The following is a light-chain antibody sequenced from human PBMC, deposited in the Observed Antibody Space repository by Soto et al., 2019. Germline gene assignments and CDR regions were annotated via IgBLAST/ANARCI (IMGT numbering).Light chain of an antibody. CDR2: GAS. V-gene: IGKV3-15*01. CDR1: QSVSSN. J-gene: IGKJ4*01. Sequence: EIVLPQSPDNLSLSPGERATLSCRASQSVSSNLAWYQQKPGQAPRLVIYGASTRATAIPARFSGSGSGAEFTLTISSLQSEDFAVYYCQQYADWPPLTFCGGTKVDIK. CDR3: QQYADWPPLT.